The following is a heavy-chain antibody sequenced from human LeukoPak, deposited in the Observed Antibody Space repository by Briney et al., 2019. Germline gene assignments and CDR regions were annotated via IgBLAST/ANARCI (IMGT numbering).Heavy chain of an antibody. CDR1: GGTFSSYA. CDR3: ARDLLTEVIFYASGPPWFDP. D-gene: IGHD3-10*01. Sequence: ASVKVSCKASGGTFSSYAISWVRQAPGQGLEWMGGIIPIFGTANYAQKFQGRVTMTTDTSTSTAYMELSSLRSDDTAVYYCARDLLTEVIFYASGPPWFDPWGQGTLVTVSS. J-gene: IGHJ5*02. CDR2: IIPIFGTA. V-gene: IGHV1-69*05.